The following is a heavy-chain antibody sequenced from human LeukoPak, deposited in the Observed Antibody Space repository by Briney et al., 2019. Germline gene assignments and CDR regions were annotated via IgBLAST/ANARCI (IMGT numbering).Heavy chain of an antibody. J-gene: IGHJ4*02. CDR2: ISGSGGST. CDR3: AKGIRGSLAAADVGGDDY. D-gene: IGHD6-13*01. Sequence: PGGSLRLSCAASGFTFSSYAMSCVRQAPGKGLEWVSAISGSGGSTYYADSVKGRFTISRDNSKNTLYLQMNSLRAEDTAVYYCAKGIRGSLAAADVGGDDYWGQGTLVTVSS. CDR1: GFTFSSYA. V-gene: IGHV3-23*01.